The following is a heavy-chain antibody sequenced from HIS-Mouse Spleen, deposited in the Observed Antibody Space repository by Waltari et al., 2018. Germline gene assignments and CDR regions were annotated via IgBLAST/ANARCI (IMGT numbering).Heavy chain of an antibody. D-gene: IGHD6-13*01. CDR3: ATHQEYSSSWINWFDP. CDR1: GYTLTELS. J-gene: IGHJ5*02. V-gene: IGHV1-24*01. Sequence: QVQLVQSGAEVKKPGASVKVSCKVSGYTLTELSMHWVRQALGKGLEWMGGFDPEDGETIYAQKFQGRVTMTEDTSTDTAYMELSSLRSEDTAVYYCATHQEYSSSWINWFDPWGQGTLVTVSS. CDR2: FDPEDGET.